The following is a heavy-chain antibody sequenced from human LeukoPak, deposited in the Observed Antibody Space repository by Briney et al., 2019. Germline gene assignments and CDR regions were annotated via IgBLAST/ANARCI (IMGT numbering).Heavy chain of an antibody. CDR3: ARDWGLGSGHQYYFDY. CDR1: GGTFSSYA. Sequence: ASVKVSCKASGGTFSSYAISWVRQAPGQGLEWMGGIIPIFGTANYAQKFQGRVTITADKSTSTAYMELSSLRSEDTAVYYCARDWGLGSGHQYYFDYWGQGTLVTVSS. D-gene: IGHD2-15*01. CDR2: IIPIFGTA. V-gene: IGHV1-69*06. J-gene: IGHJ4*02.